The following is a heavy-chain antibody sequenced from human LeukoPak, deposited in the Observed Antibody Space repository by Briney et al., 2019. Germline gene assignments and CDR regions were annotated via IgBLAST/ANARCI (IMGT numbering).Heavy chain of an antibody. V-gene: IGHV4-61*01. D-gene: IGHD5-18*01. Sequence: PSETLSLTCTVSGGSISSSSYYWGWIRQPPGKGLEWIGYIYYSGSTNYNPSLKSRVTISVDTSKNQFSLKLSSVTAADTAVYYCARDSGYSSPGAFDIWGQGTMVTVSS. CDR1: GGSISSSSYY. CDR2: IYYSGST. CDR3: ARDSGYSSPGAFDI. J-gene: IGHJ3*02.